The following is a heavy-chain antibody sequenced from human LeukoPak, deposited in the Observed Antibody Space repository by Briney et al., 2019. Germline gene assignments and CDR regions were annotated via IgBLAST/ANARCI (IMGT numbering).Heavy chain of an antibody. CDR3: ARLQYCSGTSCYWFDP. CDR1: GGSISSGLYS. J-gene: IGHJ5*02. D-gene: IGHD2-2*01. Sequence: PSETLSLTCDVSGGSISSGLYSWSWLRQPLGKGLEWIGCIYHTGSTYYNPSLKSRVTISVDTSKNQFSLRLSSVTAADTAVYYCARLQYCSGTSCYWFDPWGQGTLVTVSS. CDR2: IYHTGST. V-gene: IGHV4-30-2*01.